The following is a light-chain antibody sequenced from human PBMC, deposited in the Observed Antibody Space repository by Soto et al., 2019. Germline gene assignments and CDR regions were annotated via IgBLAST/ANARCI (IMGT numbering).Light chain of an antibody. CDR1: SSNIGAGYN. CDR2: GDS. J-gene: IGLJ3*02. V-gene: IGLV1-40*01. CDR3: QSYDSSLSGGL. Sequence: QSVLTQPPSVSGAPGQRVTISCTGSSSNIGAGYNVHWYQQVPGTPPKLLIYGDSNRPSGVPDRFSGSKSGTSASLAITGLQAEDEADYYCQSYDSSLSGGLFGGGTKVTVL.